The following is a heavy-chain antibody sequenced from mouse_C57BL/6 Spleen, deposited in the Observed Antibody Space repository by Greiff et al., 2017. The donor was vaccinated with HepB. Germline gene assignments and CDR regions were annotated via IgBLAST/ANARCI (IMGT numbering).Heavy chain of an antibody. CDR3: AREKDGYYPYAMDY. V-gene: IGHV1-52*01. CDR2: IDPSDSET. CDR1: GYTFTSYW. Sequence: VRPGSSVKLSCKASGYTFTSYWMHWVKQRPIQGLEWIGNIDPSDSETHYNQKFKDKATLTVDKSSSTAYMQLSSLTSEDSAVYYCAREKDGYYPYAMDYWGQGTSVTVSS. D-gene: IGHD2-3*01. J-gene: IGHJ4*01.